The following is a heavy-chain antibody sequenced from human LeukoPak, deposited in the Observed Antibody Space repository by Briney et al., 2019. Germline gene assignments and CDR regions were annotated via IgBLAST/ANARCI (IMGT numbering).Heavy chain of an antibody. J-gene: IGHJ6*03. Sequence: GGSLRLSCAASGFTFSSYAMGWVRQAPGKGLEWVSAISGSGGSTYYADSVKGRFTISRDNSKNTLYLQMNSLRAEDTAVYYCAKGGVCYGVCYYYYYMDVWGKGTTVTVSS. V-gene: IGHV3-23*01. CDR3: AKGGVCYGVCYYYYYMDV. CDR1: GFTFSSYA. D-gene: IGHD2-8*02. CDR2: ISGSGGST.